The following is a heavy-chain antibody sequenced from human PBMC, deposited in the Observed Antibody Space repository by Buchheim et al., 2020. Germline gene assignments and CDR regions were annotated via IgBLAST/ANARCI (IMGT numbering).Heavy chain of an antibody. CDR3: ARAASRGNPQQGAFDI. Sequence: EVRLVESGGGLVQPGGSLRLSCAASGLTFNTYSMNWVRQTPGKGLEWVSYISSSTDTIYYADSVKGRFTISRDNVKNSLYLQVNSLRDEDTAVYYCARAASRGNPQQGAFDIWGQGT. V-gene: IGHV3-48*02. CDR2: ISSSTDTI. CDR1: GLTFNTYS. D-gene: IGHD4-23*01. J-gene: IGHJ3*02.